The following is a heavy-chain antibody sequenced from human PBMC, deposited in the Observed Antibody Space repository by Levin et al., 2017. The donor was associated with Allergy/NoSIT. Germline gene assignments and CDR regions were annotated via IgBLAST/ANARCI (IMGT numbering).Heavy chain of an antibody. V-gene: IGHV4-34*01. D-gene: IGHD2-8*02. CDR1: GGSFSGYY. Sequence: SQTLSLTCAVYGGSFSGYYWSWIRQPPGKGLEWIGEINHSGSTNYTPSLKSRVTISVDTSKNQFSLKLNSVTAADTAVYYCARGGVQGYCTGGVCYISRDNWCDPWGQGTLVTVSS. J-gene: IGHJ5*02. CDR3: ARGGVQGYCTGGVCYISRDNWCDP. CDR2: INHSGST.